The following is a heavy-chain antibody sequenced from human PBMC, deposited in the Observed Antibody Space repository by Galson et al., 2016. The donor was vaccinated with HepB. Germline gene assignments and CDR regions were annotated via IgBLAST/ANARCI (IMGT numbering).Heavy chain of an antibody. V-gene: IGHV3-23*01. CDR1: GFTFSNHD. J-gene: IGHJ4*02. CDR3: VKDPNWESGY. D-gene: IGHD7-27*01. CDR2: INYRGERT. Sequence: SLRLSCAASGFTFSNHDMNWVRQAPGKGLEWVSNINYRGERTYYADSVKGRFTISRDNSMNTLYLQMNSLRAEDTAIYYCVKDPNWESGYWGQGTLVTVSS.